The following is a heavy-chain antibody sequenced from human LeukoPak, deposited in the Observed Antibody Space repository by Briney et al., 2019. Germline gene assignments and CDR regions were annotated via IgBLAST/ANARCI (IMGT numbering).Heavy chain of an antibody. J-gene: IGHJ5*02. V-gene: IGHV3-30-3*01. Sequence: GRSLRLSCAASGFTFSSYAMHWVRQAPGKGLEWVAVISYDGSNKYYADSVKGRFTISRDNSKNTLYLQMNSLRAEDTAVYYCARSYCRAYCGGDCSRNWFDPWGQGTLVTVSS. CDR1: GFTFSSYA. CDR2: ISYDGSNK. D-gene: IGHD2-21*02. CDR3: ARSYCRAYCGGDCSRNWFDP.